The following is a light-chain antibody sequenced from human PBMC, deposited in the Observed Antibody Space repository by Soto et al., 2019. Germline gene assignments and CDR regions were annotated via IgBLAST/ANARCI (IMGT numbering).Light chain of an antibody. CDR3: CSYAGSYIYV. J-gene: IGLJ1*01. CDR1: SSDVGGYNH. CDR2: DVS. V-gene: IGLV2-11*01. Sequence: QSALTQPRSVSGSPGQSVAISCTGTSSDVGGYNHVSWYQHHPGKGPKLILYDVSKRPSGVPDRFSGSKSGNTASLTISGLQPEDEADYYCCSYAGSYIYVFGTGTK.